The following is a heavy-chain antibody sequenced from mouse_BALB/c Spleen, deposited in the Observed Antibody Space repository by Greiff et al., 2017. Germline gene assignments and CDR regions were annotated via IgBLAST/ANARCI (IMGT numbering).Heavy chain of an antibody. Sequence: DVKLVESGGGLVKPGGSLKLSCAASGFTFSDYYMYWVRQTPEKRLEWVATISDGGSYTYYPDSVKGRFTISRDNAKNNLYLQMSSLKSEDTAMYYCARDQAGSPSGDWGQGTLVTVSA. J-gene: IGHJ3*01. CDR2: ISDGGSYT. V-gene: IGHV5-4*02. D-gene: IGHD3-2*02. CDR3: ARDQAGSPSGD. CDR1: GFTFSDYY.